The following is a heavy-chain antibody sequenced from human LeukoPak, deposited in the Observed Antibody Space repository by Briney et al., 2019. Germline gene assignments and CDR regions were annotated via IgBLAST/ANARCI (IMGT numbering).Heavy chain of an antibody. CDR3: TSASGGWYNYFDY. V-gene: IGHV3-73*01. Sequence: GGILRLSCAASGFTFSGSAMHSVRQASGKGLEWVGRIRSKANSYATAYAASVKGRFTISRDDSKNTAYLQMNSLKTEDTAVYYCTSASGGWYNYFDYWGQGTLVTVSS. CDR1: GFTFSGSA. D-gene: IGHD6-19*01. J-gene: IGHJ4*02. CDR2: IRSKANSYAT.